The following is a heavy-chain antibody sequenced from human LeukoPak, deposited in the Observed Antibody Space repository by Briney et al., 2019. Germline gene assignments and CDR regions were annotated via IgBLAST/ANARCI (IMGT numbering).Heavy chain of an antibody. CDR3: ARDDNWGFDY. D-gene: IGHD7-27*01. V-gene: IGHV3-21*05. J-gene: IGHJ4*02. CDR2: IRGSGSGM. Sequence: GGSLRLSCAASGFVFSDYSMNWVRQAPGKGLEWLANIRGSGSGMGSGNYYAGSVRGRFTISRDNAKNSLYLQMNSLRTDGTAFYYCARDDNWGFDYWGQGALVTVSS. CDR1: GFVFSDYS.